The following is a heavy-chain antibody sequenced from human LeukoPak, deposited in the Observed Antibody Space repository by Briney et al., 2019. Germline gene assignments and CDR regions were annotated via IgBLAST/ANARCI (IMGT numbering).Heavy chain of an antibody. D-gene: IGHD3-22*01. CDR2: IYYSGST. Sequence: SQTLSLTCTVSGGSISSGGYYWSWIRQHPGKGLEWIGYIYYSGSTYYNPSLKSRVTISVDTSKNQFSLKLSSVTAADTAVYYCARGNRYYDSSGLNYWGQGTLVTVSS. CDR1: GGSISSGGYY. CDR3: ARGNRYYDSSGLNY. V-gene: IGHV4-31*03. J-gene: IGHJ4*02.